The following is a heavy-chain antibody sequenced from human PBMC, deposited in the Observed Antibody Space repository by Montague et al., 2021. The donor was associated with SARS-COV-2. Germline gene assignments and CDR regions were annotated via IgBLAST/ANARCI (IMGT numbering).Heavy chain of an antibody. Sequence: PALVKPTQTLTLTCTFSGFSLSTSGMCVSWIRQPPGKALEWLARIDWDDVKYYSTSLKTRLTISKDTSKNQVVLTMTNMDPVDTATYYCARMRIAAAGSPFDIGGQGTMVTVSS. J-gene: IGHJ3*02. CDR2: IDWDDVK. V-gene: IGHV2-70*11. CDR1: GFSLSTSGMC. CDR3: ARMRIAAAGSPFDI. D-gene: IGHD6-13*01.